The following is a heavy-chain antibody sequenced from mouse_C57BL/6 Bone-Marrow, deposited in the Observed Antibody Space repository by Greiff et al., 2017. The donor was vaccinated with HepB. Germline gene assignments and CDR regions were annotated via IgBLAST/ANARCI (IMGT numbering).Heavy chain of an antibody. CDR1: GYTFTSYW. D-gene: IGHD4-1*01. J-gene: IGHJ2*01. V-gene: IGHV1-50*01. CDR2: IDPSDSYT. CDR3: ARSTGTIY. Sequence: QVQLQQPGAELVKPGASVKLSCKASGYTFTSYWMQWVKQRPGQGLEWIGEIDPSDSYTNYNQKFKGKSTLTVDTSSSTAYMQLSILTSEDSAVYYCARSTGTIYWGQGTTLTVSS.